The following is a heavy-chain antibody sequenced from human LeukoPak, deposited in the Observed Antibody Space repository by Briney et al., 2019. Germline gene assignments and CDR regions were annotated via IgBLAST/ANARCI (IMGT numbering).Heavy chain of an antibody. V-gene: IGHV3-48*01. J-gene: IGHJ4*02. CDR2: ISSSSSTI. Sequence: GGSLRLSCAASGFTFRSYSINWVRQAPGKGLEWVSYISSSSSTIYYADSVKGRFTISRDNAKNSLYLQMNSLRAEDTAVYYCARMADVAVVVDGSPQDYWGQGTLVTVSS. CDR3: ARMADVAVVVDGSPQDY. CDR1: GFTFRSYS. D-gene: IGHD6-19*01.